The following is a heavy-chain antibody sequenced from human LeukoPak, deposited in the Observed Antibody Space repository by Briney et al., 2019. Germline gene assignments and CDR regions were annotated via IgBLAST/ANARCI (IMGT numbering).Heavy chain of an antibody. D-gene: IGHD3-10*01. V-gene: IGHV3-66*02. J-gene: IGHJ4*02. Sequence: GGSLRLSCAASGFTVSNNYMSWVRQAPGKGLEWVSVIYTDGTTYYADSVKGRFTISRDNSKNTLYLQMNSLRAEDTAVYYCARWRVPGYFDYWGQGAQVTVFS. CDR2: IYTDGTT. CDR1: GFTVSNNY. CDR3: ARWRVPGYFDY.